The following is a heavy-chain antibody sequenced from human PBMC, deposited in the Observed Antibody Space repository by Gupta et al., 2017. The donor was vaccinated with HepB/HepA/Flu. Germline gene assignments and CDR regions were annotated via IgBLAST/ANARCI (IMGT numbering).Heavy chain of an antibody. CDR2: INHSGST. J-gene: IGHJ5*02. Sequence: QVQLQQWGAGLLKPSETLSLTCAVYGGSFSGYYWSWIRQPPGKGLEWIGEINHSGSTNYNPSLKSRVTISVDTSKNQFSLKLSSVTAADTAVYYCARGRPVGAHHLSWFDPWGQGTLVTVSS. CDR1: GGSFSGYY. D-gene: IGHD1-26*01. CDR3: ARGRPVGAHHLSWFDP. V-gene: IGHV4-34*01.